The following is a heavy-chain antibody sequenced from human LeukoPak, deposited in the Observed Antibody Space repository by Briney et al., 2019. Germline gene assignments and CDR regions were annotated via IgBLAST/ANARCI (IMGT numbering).Heavy chain of an antibody. CDR2: FDPEDGET. V-gene: IGHV1-24*01. D-gene: IGHD4-11*01. J-gene: IGHJ4*02. Sequence: ASVKVSCKVSGYTLTELSMHWVRQAPGKGLEWMGGFDPEDGETIYAQKFQGRVTMTEDTSTDTAYMELSSLRSEDTAVYYCATSTQDYSNYEGGGPAQLDYWGQGTLVTVSS. CDR3: ATSTQDYSNYEGGGPAQLDY. CDR1: GYTLTELS.